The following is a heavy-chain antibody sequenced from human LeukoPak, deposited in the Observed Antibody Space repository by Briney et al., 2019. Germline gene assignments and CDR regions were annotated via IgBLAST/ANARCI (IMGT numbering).Heavy chain of an antibody. CDR3: AKTYYYDSSGHDAFDI. J-gene: IGHJ3*02. CDR1: GFTFSSYA. Sequence: AGGSLRLSCAASGFTFSSYAMSWVRQAPGKGLEWVSAISGSGGSTYYADSVKGWFTISRDNSKNTLYLQMNSLRAEDTAVYYCAKTYYYDSSGHDAFDIWGQGTMVTVSS. V-gene: IGHV3-23*01. D-gene: IGHD3-22*01. CDR2: ISGSGGST.